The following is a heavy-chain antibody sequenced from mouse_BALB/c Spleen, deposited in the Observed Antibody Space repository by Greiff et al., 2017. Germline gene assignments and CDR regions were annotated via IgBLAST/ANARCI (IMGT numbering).Heavy chain of an antibody. CDR1: GFSLTSYD. D-gene: IGHD1-2*01. V-gene: IGHV2-9-2*01. CDR2: IWTGGGT. J-gene: IGHJ3*01. Sequence: QVQLKESGPGLVAPSQSLSITCTVSGFSLTSYDISWIRQPPGKGLEWLGVIWTGGGTNYNSAFMSRLSISKDNSKSQVFLKMNSLQTDDTAIYYCVRVGGYGKAWFAYWGQGTLVTVSA. CDR3: VRVGGYGKAWFAY.